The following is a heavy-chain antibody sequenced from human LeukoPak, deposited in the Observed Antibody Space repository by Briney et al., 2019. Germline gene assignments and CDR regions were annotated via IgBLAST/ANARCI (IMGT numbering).Heavy chain of an antibody. J-gene: IGHJ4*02. Sequence: SVKVSCKASGGTFSSYAISWVRQAPGQGLEWMGGIIPIFGTANYAQKFQGRVTITADESTSTAYVELSSLRSEDTAVYYCARDCSGGSCYCFWGQGTLVTVSS. D-gene: IGHD2-15*01. CDR3: ARDCSGGSCYCF. CDR2: IIPIFGTA. V-gene: IGHV1-69*13. CDR1: GGTFSSYA.